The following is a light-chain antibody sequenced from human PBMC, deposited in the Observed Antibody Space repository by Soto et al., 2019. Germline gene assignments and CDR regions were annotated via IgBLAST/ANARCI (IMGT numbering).Light chain of an antibody. Sequence: EIVMTQSPASLAVCPGGRATLSGSASQSVSSILAWYQQKPGQAPRLLIYGASTRPTGIPARFSGSGSGTEFTLTISSLQSEDFAVYYCQQFDNWPWTFGQGTKVDIK. CDR3: QQFDNWPWT. CDR1: QSVSSI. J-gene: IGKJ1*01. V-gene: IGKV3-15*01. CDR2: GAS.